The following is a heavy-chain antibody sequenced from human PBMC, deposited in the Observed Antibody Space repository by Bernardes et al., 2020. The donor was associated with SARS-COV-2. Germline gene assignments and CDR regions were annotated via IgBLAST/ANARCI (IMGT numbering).Heavy chain of an antibody. Sequence: GGSLRLSCVASGFSFNDFAMTWVRQAPGKGLEWVSSISGSGETTYYSYSVSGRFAISRDNSKNTLYLQMNSLRAEDTAVYYCAKLRYSGNYSVGWFDPWGQGTLVTVSS. CDR3: AKLRYSGNYSVGWFDP. CDR1: GFSFNDFA. V-gene: IGHV3-23*01. CDR2: ISGSGETT. J-gene: IGHJ5*02. D-gene: IGHD1-26*01.